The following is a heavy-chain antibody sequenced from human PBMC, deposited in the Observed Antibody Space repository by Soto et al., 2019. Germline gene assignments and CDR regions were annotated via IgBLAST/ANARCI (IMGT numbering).Heavy chain of an antibody. J-gene: IGHJ6*02. D-gene: IGHD6-6*01. V-gene: IGHV4-4*02. CDR1: GGSVSSSNW. CDR2: IYQSGRT. Sequence: PSETLSLTCAVSGGSVSSSNWWSWVRQPPGKGLEWIGEIYQSGRTNYNPSKNQFSLKLSSVTAADTAVYYCPRGSSIAGLYYVMDVWGQGTKVIVSS. CDR3: PRGSSIAGLYYVMDV.